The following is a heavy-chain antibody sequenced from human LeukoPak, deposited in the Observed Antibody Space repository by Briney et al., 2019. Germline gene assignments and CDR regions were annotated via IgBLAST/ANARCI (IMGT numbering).Heavy chain of an antibody. Sequence: PGGSLRLSCATSGFTFSNYEMNWVRQAPGKGLEWVANIKQDGSEKYYVDSVKGRFTISRDNVKNSLYLQMNSLRAEDTAVYYCARRGIAAAGTIWFDPWGQGTLVTVSS. V-gene: IGHV3-7*01. J-gene: IGHJ5*02. CDR1: GFTFSNYE. CDR3: ARRGIAAAGTIWFDP. CDR2: IKQDGSEK. D-gene: IGHD6-13*01.